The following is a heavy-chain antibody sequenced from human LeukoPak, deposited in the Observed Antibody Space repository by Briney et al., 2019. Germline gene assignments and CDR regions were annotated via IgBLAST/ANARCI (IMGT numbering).Heavy chain of an antibody. Sequence: SETLSLTCTVSGGSMSSSSYYWGWIRQPPGKGLEWIGSIYYSGSTYYNPSLKSRVTISVDTSKNQFSLKLSSVTAADTAVYYCARQSVVVVAATEAWFDYWGQGTLVTVSS. CDR1: GGSMSSSSYY. CDR2: IYYSGST. CDR3: ARQSVVVVAATEAWFDY. V-gene: IGHV4-39*01. J-gene: IGHJ4*02. D-gene: IGHD2-15*01.